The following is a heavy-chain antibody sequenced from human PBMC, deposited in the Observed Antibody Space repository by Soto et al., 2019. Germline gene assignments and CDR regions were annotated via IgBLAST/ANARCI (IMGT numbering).Heavy chain of an antibody. CDR3: YLPQAGWFDP. CDR2: ISYDGSNK. CDR1: GFTFSSYG. V-gene: IGHV3-30*03. Sequence: GGSLRLSCAASGFTFSSYGMHWVRQAPGKGLEWVAVISYDGSNKYYADSVKGRFTISRDNSKNTLYLQMNSLRAEDTAVYYCYLPQAGWFDPWGQGTLVTVSS. J-gene: IGHJ5*02. D-gene: IGHD6-25*01.